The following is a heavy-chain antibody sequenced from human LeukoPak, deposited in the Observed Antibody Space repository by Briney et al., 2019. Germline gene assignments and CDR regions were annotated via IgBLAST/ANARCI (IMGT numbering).Heavy chain of an antibody. Sequence: PSETLSLTCAVYGGSFSGYYWTWIRQPPGKGLEWIGEVNHSGSTNYNPSLKSRVTISVDTSKNQFSLKVNSVTAVDTAVYYCARHAFESYWSPFDYWGQGILVTVSS. V-gene: IGHV4-34*01. CDR1: GGSFSGYY. CDR2: VNHSGST. CDR3: ARHAFESYWSPFDY. J-gene: IGHJ4*02. D-gene: IGHD1-26*01.